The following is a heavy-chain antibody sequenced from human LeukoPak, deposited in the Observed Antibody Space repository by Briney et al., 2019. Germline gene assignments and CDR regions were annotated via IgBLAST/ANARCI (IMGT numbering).Heavy chain of an antibody. V-gene: IGHV3-74*01. CDR2: INSDGSNT. CDR1: GFTFSSYW. D-gene: IGHD5-24*01. Sequence: PGGSLRLSCAASGFTFSSYWMHWVRQAPGKGLVWVSRINSDGSNTDYADSVKGRFTISRDNAKNTLYLQMNSLRAEDTAVYYCARAASWRDGYKPEYFHHWGQGTLVTVSS. J-gene: IGHJ1*01. CDR3: ARAASWRDGYKPEYFHH.